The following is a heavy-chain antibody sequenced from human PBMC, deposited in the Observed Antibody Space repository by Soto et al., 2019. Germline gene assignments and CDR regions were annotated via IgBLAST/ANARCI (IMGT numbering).Heavy chain of an antibody. D-gene: IGHD3-10*01. J-gene: IGHJ4*02. CDR1: GEPLTSYS. V-gene: IGHV1-69*02. CDR2: INPILSMS. Sequence: QVQLVQSGAEVKRPGSSVKFSCKASGEPLTSYSINWGRQAPGLGLEWMGRINPILSMSNYAQRFQGRVTMTADKSTSTAYMELSSLRSEDTAIYYCASSYGSGYRAFDYWGQGALVTVSS. CDR3: ASSYGSGYRAFDY.